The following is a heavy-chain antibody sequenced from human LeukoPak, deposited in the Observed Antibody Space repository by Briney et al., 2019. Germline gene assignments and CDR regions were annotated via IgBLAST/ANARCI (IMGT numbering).Heavy chain of an antibody. CDR2: IRYDGSNK. CDR3: AKEPFYDSSGYPPDYYYYMDV. CDR1: GFTFSSYG. D-gene: IGHD3-22*01. J-gene: IGHJ6*03. Sequence: PGGSLRLSCAASGFTFSSYGMHWVRQAPGKGLEWVAFIRYDGSNKYYADSVKGRFTISRDNSKNTLYLQMNSLRAEDTAVYYCAKEPFYDSSGYPPDYYYYMDVWGKGTTVTVSS. V-gene: IGHV3-30*02.